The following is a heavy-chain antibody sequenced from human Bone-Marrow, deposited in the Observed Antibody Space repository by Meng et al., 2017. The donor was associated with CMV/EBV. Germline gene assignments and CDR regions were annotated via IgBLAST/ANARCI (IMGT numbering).Heavy chain of an antibody. CDR1: GDSLSSNSAA. CDR2: TYYRSKWYD. CDR3: ARDYYDSGAYYYTDEYYHVLDA. D-gene: IGHD3-22*01. J-gene: IGHJ6*02. V-gene: IGHV6-1*01. Sequence: QTLSLTCAISGDSLSSNSAAWNWIRQSPSSGLEWLGRTYYRSKWYDDYAMAVKSRITINPETSKNQFSLQLNPVTPEDTAAYYCARDYYDSGAYYYTDEYYHVLDAWGQGTTVTFSS.